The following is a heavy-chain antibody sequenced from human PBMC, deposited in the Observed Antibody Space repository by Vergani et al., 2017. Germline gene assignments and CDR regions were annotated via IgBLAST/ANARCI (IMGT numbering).Heavy chain of an antibody. V-gene: IGHV1-18*01. CDR1: GYTFTSYG. D-gene: IGHD6-19*01. J-gene: IGHJ6*02. CDR2: ISAYNGNT. CDR3: AGEKTSPFPGYSSGLAYYGMDV. Sequence: QVQLVQSGAEVKKPGASVKVSCKASGYTFTSYGISWVRQAPGQGLEWMGWISAYNGNTNYAQKLQGRVNMTTDKSTSKAYMELRSLRSDDTAVYYCAGEKTSPFPGYSSGLAYYGMDVWGQGTTVTVSS.